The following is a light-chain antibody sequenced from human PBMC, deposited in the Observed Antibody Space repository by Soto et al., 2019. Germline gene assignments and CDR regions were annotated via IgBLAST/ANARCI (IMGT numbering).Light chain of an antibody. CDR3: TSYAGSNNVV. CDR2: EVI. CDR1: SSDVGGYYY. J-gene: IGLJ2*01. Sequence: QSALTQPPSASGSPGQSVTISCTGTSSDVGGYYYVSWYQHHPGKAPKLIIYEVIKRPSGVPDRFSGSKSDNTASLTVSGLRAEDVAHYYCTSYAGSNNVVFGGGTKLTVL. V-gene: IGLV2-8*01.